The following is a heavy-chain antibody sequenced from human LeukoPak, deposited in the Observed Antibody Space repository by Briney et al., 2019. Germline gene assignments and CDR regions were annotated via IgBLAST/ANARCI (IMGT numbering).Heavy chain of an antibody. Sequence: SQTLSLTCAVSGGSISSGGYSWSWIRQPPGKGLEWIGYIYHSGSTYYNPSLKSRVTISVDRSKNQFSLKLGSVTAAVTAVYYCAREGYCSSTSCYGDYYGMDVWGQGTTVTVSS. CDR1: GGSISSGGYS. J-gene: IGHJ6*02. V-gene: IGHV4-30-2*01. CDR3: AREGYCSSTSCYGDYYGMDV. D-gene: IGHD2-2*01. CDR2: IYHSGST.